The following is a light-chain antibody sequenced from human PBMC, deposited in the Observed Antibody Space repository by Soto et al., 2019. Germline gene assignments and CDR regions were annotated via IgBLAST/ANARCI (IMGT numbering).Light chain of an antibody. CDR3: QHDDSSTPWT. J-gene: IGKJ1*01. CDR2: GAS. CDR1: QSVSSSF. V-gene: IGKV3-20*01. Sequence: EIVLTQSPGTLSLSPGERATLSCRASQSVSSSFLAWYQQKPGQAPRLLIYGASSRATGIPDRFSGSGFGTVFTLTISRLEPDDFAVYYCQHDDSSTPWTFDQGPKVEIK.